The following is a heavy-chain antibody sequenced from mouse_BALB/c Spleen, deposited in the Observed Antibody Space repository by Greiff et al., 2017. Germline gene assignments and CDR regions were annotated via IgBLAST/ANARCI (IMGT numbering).Heavy chain of an antibody. CDR2: IYPGNGDT. CDR3: ARCPLYYGSSYGYAMDY. CDR1: GYTFTSYN. D-gene: IGHD1-1*01. J-gene: IGHJ4*01. Sequence: LQQPGAELVKPGASVKMSCKASGYTFTSYNMHWVKQTPGQGLEWIGAIYPGNGDTSYNQKFKGKATLTADKSSSTAYMQLSSLTSEDSAVYYCARCPLYYGSSYGYAMDYWGQGTSVTVSS. V-gene: IGHV1-12*01.